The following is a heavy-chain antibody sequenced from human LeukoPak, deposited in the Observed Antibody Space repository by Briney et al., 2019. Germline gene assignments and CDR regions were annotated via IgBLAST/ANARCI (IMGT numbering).Heavy chain of an antibody. D-gene: IGHD2-2*01. CDR1: GFTFSSYR. CDR3: ARGDAYALNF. CDR2: INSDGTTT. V-gene: IGHV3-74*01. Sequence: PGGSLRLSCAASGFTFSSYRVHWVRQAPGKGLVWVSRINSDGTTTAYADSVKGRFTISRDNAKNTLYLQMNSLRAEDTAVYSCARGDAYALNFWGQGTLVTVSS. J-gene: IGHJ4*02.